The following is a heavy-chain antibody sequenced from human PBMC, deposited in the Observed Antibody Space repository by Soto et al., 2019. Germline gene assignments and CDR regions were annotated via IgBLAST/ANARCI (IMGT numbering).Heavy chain of an antibody. Sequence: DVQLVESGGGLVQPGRSLRLSCAASGFTFDDYAMHWVRQAPGKGLEWVSGINWNSGSIGYADSVKGRFTISRDNAKNSLYLQMNSLRAEDTALYYCAKDGNYDILTGYSPPFDYWGQGTLVTVSS. D-gene: IGHD3-9*01. J-gene: IGHJ4*02. V-gene: IGHV3-9*01. CDR2: INWNSGSI. CDR1: GFTFDDYA. CDR3: AKDGNYDILTGYSPPFDY.